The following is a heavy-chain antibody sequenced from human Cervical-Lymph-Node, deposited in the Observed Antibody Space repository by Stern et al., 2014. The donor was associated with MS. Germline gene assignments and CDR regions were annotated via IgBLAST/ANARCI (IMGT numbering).Heavy chain of an antibody. D-gene: IGHD5-12*01. V-gene: IGHV1-46*01. Sequence: VQLVESGAEVKKPGASVKVSCKASGYTFTNYHMHWVRQAPGQGLEWMGIINPSGGSTAYAQKFQGRVTMTRDTSTSTVYMDLSSLRSEDTAMYYCARARGNSGYDPTHYWGQGTLVTVSS. CDR1: GYTFTNYH. CDR3: ARARGNSGYDPTHY. CDR2: INPSGGST. J-gene: IGHJ4*02.